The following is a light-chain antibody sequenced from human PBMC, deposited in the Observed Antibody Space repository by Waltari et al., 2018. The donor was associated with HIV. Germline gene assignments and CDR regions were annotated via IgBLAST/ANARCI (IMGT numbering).Light chain of an antibody. CDR2: DVS. V-gene: IGLV2-11*01. Sequence: QSALTQPRSVSGSPGQSVTISCTGTSSDVGGYNYVSWYQQHPGKAPERMIYDVSKRPAGVPDRFSGSKSGNTASLTISGLQAEDEADYYCCSYAGSYTFGGVFGGGTKLTVL. J-gene: IGLJ2*01. CDR3: CSYAGSYTFGGV. CDR1: SSDVGGYNY.